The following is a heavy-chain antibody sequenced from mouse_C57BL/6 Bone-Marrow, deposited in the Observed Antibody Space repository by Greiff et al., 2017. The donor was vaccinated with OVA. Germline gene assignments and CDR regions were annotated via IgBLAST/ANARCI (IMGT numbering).Heavy chain of an antibody. V-gene: IGHV2-2*01. CDR2: IWSGGST. Sequence: VQRVESGPGLVQPSQSLSITCTVSGFSLTSYGVHWVRQSPGKGLEWLGVIWSGGSTDYNAAFISRLSISKDNSKSQVFFKMNSLQADDTAIYYCARRGGNYVPYYYAMDYWGQGTSVTVSS. CDR3: ARRGGNYVPYYYAMDY. J-gene: IGHJ4*01. CDR1: GFSLTSYG. D-gene: IGHD2-1*01.